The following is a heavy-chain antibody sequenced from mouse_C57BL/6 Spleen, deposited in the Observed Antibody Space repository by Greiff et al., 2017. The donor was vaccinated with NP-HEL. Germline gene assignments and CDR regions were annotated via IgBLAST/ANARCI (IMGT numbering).Heavy chain of an antibody. J-gene: IGHJ1*03. D-gene: IGHD1-1*02. CDR2: ISYDGSN. Sequence: ESGPGLVKPSQSLSLTCSVTGYSITSGYYWNWIRQFPGNKLEWMGYISYDGSNNYNPSLKNRISITRDTSKNQFFLKLNSVTTEDTATYYCARAGSPGYWYFDVWGTGTTVTVSS. V-gene: IGHV3-6*01. CDR3: ARAGSPGYWYFDV. CDR1: GYSITSGYY.